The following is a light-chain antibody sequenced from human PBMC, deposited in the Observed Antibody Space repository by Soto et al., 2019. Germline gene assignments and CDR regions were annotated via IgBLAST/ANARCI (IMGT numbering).Light chain of an antibody. CDR3: CSYAGSNAIHVV. CDR1: SSDVGSYNL. Sequence: QSALTQPASVSGSPGQSITISCTGTSSDVGSYNLVSWYQQHPGKAPKLMIYEGSQRPSGVSNRFSGSKSGNTASLTISGLQAEDEADYYCCSYAGSNAIHVVFGGGTKLTVL. CDR2: EGS. V-gene: IGLV2-23*03. J-gene: IGLJ2*01.